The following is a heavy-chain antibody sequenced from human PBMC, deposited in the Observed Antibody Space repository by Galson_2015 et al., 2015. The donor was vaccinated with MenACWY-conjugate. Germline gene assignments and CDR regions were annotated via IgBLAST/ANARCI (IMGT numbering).Heavy chain of an antibody. Sequence: SEPLSLTCGVHDGSLTGASWSWIRQPPGKGLEWIGEINHVGDTDYNPSLRGRVTISLDTSKNQFSLRLSSVTAADTAVYYCARLVTRGITIFGAHPRASYGLDVWGQGTTVIVSS. CDR2: INHVGDT. CDR3: ARLVTRGITIFGAHPRASYGLDV. D-gene: IGHD3-3*01. J-gene: IGHJ6*02. CDR1: DGSLTGAS. V-gene: IGHV4-34*01.